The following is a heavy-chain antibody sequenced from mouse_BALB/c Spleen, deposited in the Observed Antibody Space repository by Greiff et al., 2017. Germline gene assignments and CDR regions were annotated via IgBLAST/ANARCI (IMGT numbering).Heavy chain of an antibody. CDR2: IWSGGST. V-gene: IGHV2-2*02. CDR3: ARNRDGYYPYFDD. D-gene: IGHD2-3*01. J-gene: IGHJ2*01. CDR1: GFSLTSYG. Sequence: VQLQQSGPGLVQPSQSLSITCTVSGFSLTSYGVHWVRQSPGKGLEWLGVIWSGGSTDYNAAFISRLSISKDNSKSQVFFKMNSLQANDTAIYYCARNRDGYYPYFDDWGQGTTLTVSS.